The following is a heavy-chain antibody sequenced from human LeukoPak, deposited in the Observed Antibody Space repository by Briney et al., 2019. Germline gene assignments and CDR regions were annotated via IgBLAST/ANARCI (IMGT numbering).Heavy chain of an antibody. CDR1: GYTFTNFG. V-gene: IGHV1-18*01. CDR3: ARDSDSYHVVDY. D-gene: IGHD1-26*01. J-gene: IGHJ4*02. Sequence: WASVKVSCKAFGYTFTNFGVSWVRQAPGQGLEWLGWISAYNGNTIYAQKLRGRVTMTTDTSTSTAYMELRSLKSDDTAVYYCARDSDSYHVVDYWGQGTLVTVSS. CDR2: ISAYNGNT.